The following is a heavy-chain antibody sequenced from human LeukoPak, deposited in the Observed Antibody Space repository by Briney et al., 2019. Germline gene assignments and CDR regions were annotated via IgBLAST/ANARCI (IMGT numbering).Heavy chain of an antibody. CDR2: IIPIFGTA. D-gene: IGHD2-2*01. Sequence: SVKVSCKASGGTFSSYTISWVRQAPGQGLEWMGGIIPIFGTANYAQKFQGRVTITADESTSTAYMELSSLRSEDTAVYYCARLGYCSSTSCYGYYYYYMDVWGKGTTVTVSS. V-gene: IGHV1-69*13. CDR3: ARLGYCSSTSCYGYYYYYMDV. CDR1: GGTFSSYT. J-gene: IGHJ6*03.